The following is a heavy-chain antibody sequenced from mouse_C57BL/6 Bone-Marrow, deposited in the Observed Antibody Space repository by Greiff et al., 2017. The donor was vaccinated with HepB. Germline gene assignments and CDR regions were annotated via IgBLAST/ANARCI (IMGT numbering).Heavy chain of an antibody. Sequence: VQLQQSGAELVKPGASVKMSCKASGYTFTSYWITWVKQRPGQGLEWIGDIYPGSGSTNYNEKFKSKATLTVDTSSSTAYMQLSSLTSEDSAVYYCARDEVTTYYYAMDYWGQGTSVTVSS. CDR2: IYPGSGST. CDR1: GYTFTSYW. D-gene: IGHD2-5*01. J-gene: IGHJ4*01. CDR3: ARDEVTTYYYAMDY. V-gene: IGHV1-55*01.